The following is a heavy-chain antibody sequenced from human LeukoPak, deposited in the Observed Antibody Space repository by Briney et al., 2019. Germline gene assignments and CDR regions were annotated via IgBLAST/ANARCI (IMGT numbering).Heavy chain of an antibody. V-gene: IGHV3-74*01. CDR3: ARDRGVRAVAGYIHFDY. CDR2: ISGDGTAR. D-gene: IGHD6-19*01. J-gene: IGHJ4*02. Sequence: GGSLRLSCAASGFTSSSYWMHWVRQVPGKGLVWVSRISGDGTARNYADSVKGRFTISRDNAKNSLYLQMNSLRAEDTAVYYCARDRGVRAVAGYIHFDYWGQGTLVAVSS. CDR1: GFTSSSYW.